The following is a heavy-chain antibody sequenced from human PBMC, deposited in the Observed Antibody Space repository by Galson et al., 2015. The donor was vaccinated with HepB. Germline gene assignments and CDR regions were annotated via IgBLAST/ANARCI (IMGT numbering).Heavy chain of an antibody. CDR1: GGSISSGGYS. CDR2: IYHSGST. V-gene: IGHV4-30-2*01. CDR3: ARVGSAWDSGYDRTIYDWYLDL. J-gene: IGHJ2*01. Sequence: TLSLTCAVSGGSISSGGYSWSWIRQPPGKGLEWIGYIYHSGSTYYNPSLKSRVTISVDRSKNQFSLKLSSVTAADTAVYYCARVGSAWDSGYDRTIYDWYLDLWGRGTLVTVSS. D-gene: IGHD5-12*01.